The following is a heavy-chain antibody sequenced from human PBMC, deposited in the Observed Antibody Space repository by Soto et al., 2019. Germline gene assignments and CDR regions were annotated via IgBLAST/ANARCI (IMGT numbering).Heavy chain of an antibody. Sequence: QVTLKESGPPLVKDTQTLTLTCTFSGFSLRTSGVSVGWIRQPPGKALEWLALIYWDDDQRYSPSLRNRLNITKDNPENQVFLTMTNEDTVDKATFYCAHSSRYSAFDIWGPGTLVTVSS. CDR1: GFSLRTSGVS. D-gene: IGHD2-15*01. V-gene: IGHV2-5*02. J-gene: IGHJ3*02. CDR2: IYWDDDQ. CDR3: AHSSRYSAFDI.